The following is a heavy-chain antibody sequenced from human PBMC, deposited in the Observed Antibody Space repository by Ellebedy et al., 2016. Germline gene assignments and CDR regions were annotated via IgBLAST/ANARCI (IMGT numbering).Heavy chain of an antibody. CDR1: GFTFSSYG. CDR2: IWYDGSNK. J-gene: IGHJ4*02. D-gene: IGHD2-2*01. CDR3: AQLRVG. V-gene: IGHV3-33*03. Sequence: GESLKISXAASGFTFSSYGMHWVRQAPGKGLEWVAVIWYDGSNKYYADSVKGRFTISRDNAKNSLYLQMNSLRGEDTAVYYCAQLRVGWGQGTLVTVSS.